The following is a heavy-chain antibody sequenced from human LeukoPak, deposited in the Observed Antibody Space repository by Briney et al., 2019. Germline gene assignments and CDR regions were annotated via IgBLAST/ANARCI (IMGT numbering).Heavy chain of an antibody. CDR2: SSGGTT. CDR3: SRGSGWLSVY. J-gene: IGHJ4*02. CDR1: TSVDYF. V-gene: IGHV3-49*03. Sequence: TSVDYFWSWIRQPPGKGLEWLGFSSGGTTEYAASVKGRFTISRDDSTSIAYLQMNSLTTEDTAVYYCSRGSGWLSVYWGQGTLVTVSS. D-gene: IGHD6-19*01.